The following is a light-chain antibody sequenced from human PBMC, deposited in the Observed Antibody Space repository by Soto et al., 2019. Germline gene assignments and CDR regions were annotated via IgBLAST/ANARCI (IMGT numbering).Light chain of an antibody. CDR2: EVN. Sequence: QSGLTQPPSASGSPGQSVAISCTGTSSDVGGYNYVSWYQQHPGKAPKLMIYEVNKRPSGVHDRFSGSKYGNTASLTVSGLQAEDEADYYCISYEGSSNVFGNGTKVTV. CDR3: ISYEGSSNV. V-gene: IGLV2-8*01. J-gene: IGLJ1*01. CDR1: SSDVGGYNY.